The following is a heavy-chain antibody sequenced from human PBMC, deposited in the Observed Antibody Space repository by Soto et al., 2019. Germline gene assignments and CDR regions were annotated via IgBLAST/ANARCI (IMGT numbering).Heavy chain of an antibody. V-gene: IGHV3-49*03. Sequence: PGGSLRLSCTASGFTFGDDAMSCLRQAPGKGLEGVGFSRSKAYVGTTEYAASVKGRFTISRDDSNSIAYLQMNSLKTEDTAVYYCARGLVVVVPAAMDYSGLDVWGQGTTVTVSS. CDR1: GFTFGDDA. CDR3: ARGLVVVVPAAMDYSGLDV. CDR2: SRSKAYVGTT. J-gene: IGHJ6*02. D-gene: IGHD2-2*01.